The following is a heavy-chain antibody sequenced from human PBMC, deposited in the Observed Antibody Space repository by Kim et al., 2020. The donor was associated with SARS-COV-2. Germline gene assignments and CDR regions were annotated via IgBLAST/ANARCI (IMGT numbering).Heavy chain of an antibody. J-gene: IGHJ6*02. CDR1: GFTFTSSA. CDR2: IVVGSGNT. D-gene: IGHD5-12*01. V-gene: IGHV1-58*01. Sequence: SVKVSCKASGFTFTSSAVQWVRQARGQRLEWIGWIVVGSGNTNYAQKFQERVTITRDMSTSTAYMELSSLRSEDTAVYYCAAPAPAVATKTYYYYYGMDVWGQGTTVTVSS. CDR3: AAPAPAVATKTYYYYYGMDV.